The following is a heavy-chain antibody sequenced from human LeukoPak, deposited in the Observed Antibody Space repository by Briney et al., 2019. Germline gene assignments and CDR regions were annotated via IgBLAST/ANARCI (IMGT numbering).Heavy chain of an antibody. Sequence: ASVKVSCKASGYTFTSYDINWVRQATGQGLEWMGWMNANSGKTGYAQKFQGRVTITRDTSISTAYMEASSLRSEDTAVYYCARGASRSFDSWGQGTLVSVSS. D-gene: IGHD3-3*01. J-gene: IGHJ4*02. CDR3: ARGASRSFDS. V-gene: IGHV1-8*01. CDR2: MNANSGKT. CDR1: GYTFTSYD.